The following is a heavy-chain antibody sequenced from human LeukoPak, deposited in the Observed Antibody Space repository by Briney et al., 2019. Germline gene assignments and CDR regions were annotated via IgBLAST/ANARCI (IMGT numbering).Heavy chain of an antibody. D-gene: IGHD3-10*01. V-gene: IGHV3-53*04. Sequence: GGSLRLSCAASGFTVSSNYMSWVSQAPGKGPEWVSLIYAGGSTYYADAVKGRFTISRHNSKNTLHLQMNSLRVEDTAVYYCATAGSSELLWDYAMDVWGQGTTVTVSS. CDR3: ATAGSSELLWDYAMDV. J-gene: IGHJ6*02. CDR2: IYAGGST. CDR1: GFTVSSNY.